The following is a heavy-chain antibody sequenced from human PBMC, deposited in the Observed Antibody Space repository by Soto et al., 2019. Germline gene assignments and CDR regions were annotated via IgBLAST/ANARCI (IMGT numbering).Heavy chain of an antibody. CDR1: GFTFSSYA. J-gene: IGHJ4*02. Sequence: EVQLLESGGGLVQPGGSLRLSCAASGFTFSSYAMSWVRQAPGKGLEWVSAISGSGGSTYYADSVKGRFTIPRDNSKNTLYLQMNSLRAEDTAVYYCARSGRGELSLPFDYWGQGTLVTVSS. CDR3: ARSGRGELSLPFDY. CDR2: ISGSGGST. D-gene: IGHD3-16*02. V-gene: IGHV3-23*01.